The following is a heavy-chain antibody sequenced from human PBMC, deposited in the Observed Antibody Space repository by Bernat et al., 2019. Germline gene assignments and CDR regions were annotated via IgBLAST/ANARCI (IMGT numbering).Heavy chain of an antibody. V-gene: IGHV3-9*01. Sequence: EVQLVESGGGLVQPGRSLRLSCAASGFTFDDYAMHWVRQAPGKGLEWVSGISWNSGSIGYADSVKGRFTISRDNAKNSLYLQMNSLRAEDTALYYCAKDIGDSGAFDIWGQGKMVTVSS. CDR2: ISWNSGSI. CDR1: GFTFDDYA. CDR3: AKDIGDSGAFDI. J-gene: IGHJ3*02. D-gene: IGHD1-26*01.